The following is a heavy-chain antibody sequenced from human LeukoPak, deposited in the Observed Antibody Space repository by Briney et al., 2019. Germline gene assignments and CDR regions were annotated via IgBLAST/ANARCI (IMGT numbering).Heavy chain of an antibody. V-gene: IGHV3-66*04. CDR1: GFTVSSNY. D-gene: IGHD2/OR15-2a*01. Sequence: TGGSLRLSCAASGFTVSSNYISWVRQAPGKGLEWVSVIHSDGSTYYADSVKDRFSISRDNSGNTLYLQMNSLRAEDTAVYYCARQLFISTSFYYIFDFWGQETLVTVSS. J-gene: IGHJ4*02. CDR2: IHSDGST. CDR3: ARQLFISTSFYYIFDF.